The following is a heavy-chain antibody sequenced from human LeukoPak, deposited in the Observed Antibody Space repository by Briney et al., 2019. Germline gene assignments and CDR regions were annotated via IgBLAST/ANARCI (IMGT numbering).Heavy chain of an antibody. CDR1: GFTFTSSA. CDR2: IVVGSGNT. D-gene: IGHD1-26*01. V-gene: IGHV1-58*01. Sequence: ASVKVSCKASGFTFTSSAVQWVRQARRQRLEWIGWIVVGSGNTNYAQKFQERVTITRDMSTSTAYMELSSLRSEDTAVYYCAARFPTSQWELHYWGQGTLVTVSS. J-gene: IGHJ4*02. CDR3: AARFPTSQWELHY.